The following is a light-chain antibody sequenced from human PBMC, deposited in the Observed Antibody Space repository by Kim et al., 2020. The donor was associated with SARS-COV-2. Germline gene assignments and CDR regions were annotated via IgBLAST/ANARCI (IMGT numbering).Light chain of an antibody. J-gene: IGLJ3*02. Sequence: GQRVTISCSGSSSNLGSNYVYWYQQLPGTAPKPLIYRNNQRPSGVPGRFSGSQSGTSASLAISGLRSEDEADYYCAAWDDSLSGPVFGGGTKLTVL. CDR3: AAWDDSLSGPV. CDR2: RNN. V-gene: IGLV1-47*01. CDR1: SSNLGSNY.